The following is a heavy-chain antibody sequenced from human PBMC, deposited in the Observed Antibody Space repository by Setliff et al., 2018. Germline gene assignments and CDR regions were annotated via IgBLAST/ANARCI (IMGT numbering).Heavy chain of an antibody. CDR2: MYYSGST. Sequence: SETLSLTCSVSGGSISSGSYYWGWIRQSPGKGLEWIGSMYYSGSTYYNPSLKGRVTLSVDMTKNQFSLKLTSMTAADTAVYFCARHLLVQGTYHFDYWGQGSPVTVSS. V-gene: IGHV4-39*01. CDR3: ARHLLVQGTYHFDY. J-gene: IGHJ4*02. CDR1: GGSISSGSYY. D-gene: IGHD3-10*01.